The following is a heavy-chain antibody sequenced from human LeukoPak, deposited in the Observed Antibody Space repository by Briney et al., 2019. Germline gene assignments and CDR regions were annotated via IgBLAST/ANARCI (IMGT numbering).Heavy chain of an antibody. Sequence: GGSLRLSCAASGFTVSSNYMSWVRQAPGKGLEWVSVLYSGGNTYYADSVHGRFTISRDNSRNTLYLQMNSLRVEDTAVYYCATEGFRGVLFHIWGQGTVVTVSS. D-gene: IGHD3-10*01. CDR1: GFTVSSNY. V-gene: IGHV3-66*01. CDR3: ATEGFRGVLFHI. J-gene: IGHJ3*02. CDR2: LYSGGNT.